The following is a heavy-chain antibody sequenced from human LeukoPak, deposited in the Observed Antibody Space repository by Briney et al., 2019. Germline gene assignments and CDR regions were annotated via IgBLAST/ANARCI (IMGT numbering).Heavy chain of an antibody. Sequence: GGSLRLSCAASGITFSSYAMSWVRQAPGKGLEWVSAISGSGGSTYYADSVKGRFTISRDNSKNTLYLQMNSLRAEDTAVYYCAKPLTTMTTAINWDYWGQGTLVTVSS. CDR2: ISGSGGST. CDR1: GITFSSYA. D-gene: IGHD4-17*01. J-gene: IGHJ4*02. V-gene: IGHV3-23*01. CDR3: AKPLTTMTTAINWDY.